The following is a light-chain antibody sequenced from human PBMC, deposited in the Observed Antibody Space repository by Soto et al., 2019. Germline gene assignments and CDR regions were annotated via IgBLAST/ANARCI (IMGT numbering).Light chain of an antibody. V-gene: IGKV3-20*01. Sequence: EIVLTQSPGTLSLSPGERATLSCRASQSVSSTYLAWYQQKPGPAPRLLIYGASSRATGIPDRFSGSGSVTDFTLTISRLEPEDFAVYYCQQYGSSLLTFGGGTKVEIK. CDR3: QQYGSSLLT. J-gene: IGKJ4*01. CDR2: GAS. CDR1: QSVSSTY.